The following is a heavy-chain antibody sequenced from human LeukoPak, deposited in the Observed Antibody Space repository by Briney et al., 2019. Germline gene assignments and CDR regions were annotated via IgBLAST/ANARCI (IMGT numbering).Heavy chain of an antibody. Sequence: SETLSLTCTVSGGSISSYYWSWIRQPPGKGLEWIGYIYYSGSTNYNPSLKRRVTISVDTSKNQFSLKLSSVTAADTAVYYCARDQMVRGVITSGYYYYYYMDVWRKGTTVTVSS. CDR2: IYYSGST. V-gene: IGHV4-59*01. CDR3: ARDQMVRGVITSGYYYYYYMDV. CDR1: GGSISSYY. J-gene: IGHJ6*03. D-gene: IGHD3-10*01.